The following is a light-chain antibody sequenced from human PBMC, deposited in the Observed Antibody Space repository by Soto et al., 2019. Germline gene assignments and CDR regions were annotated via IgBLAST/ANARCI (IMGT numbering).Light chain of an antibody. CDR3: CSYVGVTTYV. CDR1: SSTVGGFNV. CDR2: EGI. J-gene: IGLJ1*01. Sequence: QSALTQPASVSGSPGQSITISCTGTSSTVGGFNVVSWYQQHPGKAPKVIIYEGIKRPSGVSNRFSGSNSGSTASLTISGLQAEDEADYYCCSYVGVTTYVFGTGTKVTGL. V-gene: IGLV2-23*01.